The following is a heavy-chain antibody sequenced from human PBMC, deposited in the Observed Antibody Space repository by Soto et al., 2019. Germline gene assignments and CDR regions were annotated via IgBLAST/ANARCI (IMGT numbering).Heavy chain of an antibody. V-gene: IGHV4-34*01. CDR1: GGSCSGYY. J-gene: IGHJ4*02. CDR2: INHSGST. CDR3: ARGLDTEVITTTMFDY. Sequence: SETLSLTCAVEGGSCSGYYWSWIRQPPGKGLEWIGEINHSGSTNYNPSLKSRVTISVDTSKNQFSLKLSSVTAADTAVYYCARGLDTEVITTTMFDYWGQGTLVTVSS. D-gene: IGHD3-22*01.